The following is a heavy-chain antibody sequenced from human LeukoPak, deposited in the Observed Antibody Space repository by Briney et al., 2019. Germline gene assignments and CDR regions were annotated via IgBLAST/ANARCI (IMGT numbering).Heavy chain of an antibody. CDR1: GFTFSSYS. CDR3: VRSAFHAGSGNYYDY. V-gene: IGHV3-48*04. D-gene: IGHD3-22*01. Sequence: PGGSLRLSCAASGFTFSSYSMNWVRQAPGKGLEWVSYISSSSTIYYADSVKGRFTISRDNAENTLYLQMNSLRVEDTAVYYCVRSAFHAGSGNYYDYWGQGTLVTVSS. J-gene: IGHJ4*02. CDR2: ISSSSTI.